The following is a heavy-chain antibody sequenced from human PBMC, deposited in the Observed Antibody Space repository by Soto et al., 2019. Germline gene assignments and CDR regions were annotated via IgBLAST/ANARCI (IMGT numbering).Heavy chain of an antibody. D-gene: IGHD3-22*01. J-gene: IGHJ4*02. CDR2: IIPTFGTA. V-gene: IGHV1-69*01. Sequence: QEQLVQSGAEVKKPGSSVKVSCKASGGIFSSYAISWVRQAPGQGLEWMGGIIPTFGTATYAQKFQGRVTITADESTNTAYMDLSSLKSEDTAIYYCARGGSGYVWFNEFWGQGTLVTVSS. CDR3: ARGGSGYVWFNEF. CDR1: GGIFSSYA.